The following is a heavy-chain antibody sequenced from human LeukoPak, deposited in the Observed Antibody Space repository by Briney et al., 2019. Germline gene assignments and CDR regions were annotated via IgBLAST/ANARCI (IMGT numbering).Heavy chain of an antibody. Sequence: ASMKVSCKVSGYTLTELSMHWVRQAPGKGREGMGGFDPEDGETIYAQKFQGRVTMTEDTSTDPAYMELSSLRSEDTAVYYCATPIGVVGGRNFDYWGQGTLVTVSS. CDR2: FDPEDGET. J-gene: IGHJ4*02. CDR1: GYTLTELS. V-gene: IGHV1-24*01. D-gene: IGHD1-26*01. CDR3: ATPIGVVGGRNFDY.